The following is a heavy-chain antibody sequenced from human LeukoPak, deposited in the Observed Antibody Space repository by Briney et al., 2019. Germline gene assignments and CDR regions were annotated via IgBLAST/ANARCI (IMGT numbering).Heavy chain of an antibody. CDR2: ISGSGGST. CDR1: GFTFSSYA. V-gene: IGHV3-23*01. J-gene: IGHJ4*02. Sequence: PGGSLRLSCAASGFTFSSYAMSWVRQAPGKGLEWVSAISGSGGSTYYADSVKGRFTISRDNSKNTLYLQMNSLRAKDTAVYYCANXXXWYYDILPDYWGQGTLVTVSS. CDR3: ANXXXWYYDILPDY. D-gene: IGHD3-9*01.